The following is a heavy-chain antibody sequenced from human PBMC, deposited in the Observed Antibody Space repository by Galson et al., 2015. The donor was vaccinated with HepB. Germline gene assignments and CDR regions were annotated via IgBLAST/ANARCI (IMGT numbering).Heavy chain of an antibody. D-gene: IGHD3-9*01. CDR1: GFTLSGPG. J-gene: IGHJ6*02. Sequence: SLRLSCAASGFTLSGPGIHWVRLASGKGLERVGRIRNRANNYATAYAASVTGRFTVPRDDSKNTAYLQMNSLKTEDTAVYYCARDRVPGYYKRYDHYGMDVWGQGTTVTVSS. CDR2: IRNRANNYAT. V-gene: IGHV3-73*01. CDR3: ARDRVPGYYKRYDHYGMDV.